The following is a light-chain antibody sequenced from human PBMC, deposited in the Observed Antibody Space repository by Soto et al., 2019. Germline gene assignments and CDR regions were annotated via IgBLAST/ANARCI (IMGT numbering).Light chain of an antibody. J-gene: IGLJ1*01. CDR1: SSDTGSFEY. CDR2: DIN. CDR3: GSYTSTTDPYV. Sequence: QSALTQPASVSGSPGQSITISCTGASSDTGSFEYVSWYQQHPGKAPKLIIYDINDRPSGVSDRFSASKSGNTASLTISGLQAEDEADYYCGSYTSTTDPYVFGTGTKLTVL. V-gene: IGLV2-14*03.